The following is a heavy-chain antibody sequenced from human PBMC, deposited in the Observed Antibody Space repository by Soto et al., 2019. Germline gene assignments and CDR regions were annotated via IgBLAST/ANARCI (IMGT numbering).Heavy chain of an antibody. V-gene: IGHV2-26*01. CDR3: ARRHLAVAVSPWFDP. J-gene: IGHJ5*02. D-gene: IGHD6-19*01. CDR2: IDSSGEK. CDR1: GLSITDSEMG. Sequence: QVTLKESGPVLVNPTETLTLRCTVSGLSITDSEMGVSWIRQPPGQPLEWLAHIDSSGEKSYRTFLKSRLAISKDTSKGQIVLTMTNMDPAGTATYYCARRHLAVAVSPWFDPWGQGIPVTVSS.